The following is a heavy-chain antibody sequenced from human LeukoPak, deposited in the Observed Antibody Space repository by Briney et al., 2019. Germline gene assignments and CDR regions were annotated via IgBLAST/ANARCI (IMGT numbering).Heavy chain of an antibody. J-gene: IGHJ5*02. CDR3: ARHTYWGYQVS. CDR1: GGSISSPSYS. CDR2: SYYSDTT. V-gene: IGHV4-39*01. Sequence: SETLSLTCTVSGGSISSPSYSWGWLRQPPGKGLEWIGSSYYSDTTYYNPSFKSRVTISVDASKNQFSLKLSSVTAADTAVYYCARHTYWGYQVSWGQGSLVIVSS. D-gene: IGHD2-8*02.